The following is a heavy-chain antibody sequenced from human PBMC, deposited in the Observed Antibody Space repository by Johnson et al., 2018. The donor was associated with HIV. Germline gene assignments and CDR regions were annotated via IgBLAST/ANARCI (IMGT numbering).Heavy chain of an antibody. Sequence: VQLVESGGGLVQPGGSLRLSCAASGFTFSSYWMHWVRQAPGKGLEWVSYISTSGSNIYYADSVKGRFTISRDNTKNLMYLQMNSLRAEDTAVFHCARGDVGAFDIWGQGTMVTVSS. CDR1: GFTFSSYW. CDR2: ISTSGSNI. V-gene: IGHV3-48*04. D-gene: IGHD1-26*01. J-gene: IGHJ3*02. CDR3: ARGDVGAFDI.